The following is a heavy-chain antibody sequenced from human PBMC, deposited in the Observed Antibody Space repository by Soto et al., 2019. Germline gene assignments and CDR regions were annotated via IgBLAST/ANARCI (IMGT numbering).Heavy chain of an antibody. D-gene: IGHD1-7*01. CDR2: IYYSGST. V-gene: IGHV4-59*08. CDR3: ARLEELRYYFDY. CDR1: GVSIRSHY. J-gene: IGHJ4*02. Sequence: SETLSLTCTVSGVSIRSHYWSWIRQPPGKGLEWIAYIYYSGSTNYNPSLKSRVTISLDTSKDQFSLRLSSVTAADTAVYYCARLEELRYYFDYWGQGTLVTVSS.